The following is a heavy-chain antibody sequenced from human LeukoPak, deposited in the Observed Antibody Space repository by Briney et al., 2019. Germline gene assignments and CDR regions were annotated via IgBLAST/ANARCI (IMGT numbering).Heavy chain of an antibody. CDR3: ARDRPTGASRLFVVQ. Sequence: GGSLRLSCAASGFTFSSYSMTWVRQAPGKGLEWVSSMSSGSRYIYYADSVRGRFTISRDNAKNSLYLLINSLRAEDTAVYYCARDRPTGASRLFVVQWGQGTLVTVSS. D-gene: IGHD3-3*01. CDR1: GFTFSSYS. CDR2: MSSGSRYI. J-gene: IGHJ4*02. V-gene: IGHV3-21*01.